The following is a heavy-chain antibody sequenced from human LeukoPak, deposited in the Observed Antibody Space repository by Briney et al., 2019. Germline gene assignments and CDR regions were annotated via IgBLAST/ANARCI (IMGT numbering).Heavy chain of an antibody. CDR1: GGSISSYY. Sequence: SETLSLTCTVSGGSISSYYWSWIRQPPGKGLEWIGYIYYSGSTNYNPSLKSRVTISVDTSKNQFSLKLSSVTAADTAVYYCARRPYPDDDAFDIWGQGTMVTVSS. V-gene: IGHV4-59*01. CDR2: IYYSGST. CDR3: ARRPYPDDDAFDI. J-gene: IGHJ3*02. D-gene: IGHD6-25*01.